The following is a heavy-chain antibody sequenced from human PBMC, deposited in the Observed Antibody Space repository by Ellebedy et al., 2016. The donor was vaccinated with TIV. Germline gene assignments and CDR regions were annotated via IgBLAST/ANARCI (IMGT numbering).Heavy chain of an antibody. CDR2: ISYDGSNK. D-gene: IGHD3-3*01. J-gene: IGHJ3*02. V-gene: IGHV3-30*18. Sequence: GGSLRLXXAASGFTFSSYGMHWVRQAPGKGLEWVAVISYDGSNKYYADSVKGRFTISRDNSKNTLYLQMNSLRAEDTAVYYCAKSWGTRITIFGVSDIWGQGTMVTVSS. CDR1: GFTFSSYG. CDR3: AKSWGTRITIFGVSDI.